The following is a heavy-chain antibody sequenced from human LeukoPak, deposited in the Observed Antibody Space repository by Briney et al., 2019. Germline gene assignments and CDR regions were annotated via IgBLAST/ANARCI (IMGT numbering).Heavy chain of an antibody. D-gene: IGHD4/OR15-4a*01. J-gene: IGHJ4*02. Sequence: GGSLRLSCAASGFTFSSYAMNWVRQAPGNGLEWVSISGSGGDTYYADSVKGRFTISRDNSKNTLYLQMNSLRAEDTAVYYCAKARGATYGTYYFDYWGQGTLVTVSS. CDR2: ISGSGGDT. V-gene: IGHV3-23*01. CDR3: AKARGATYGTYYFDY. CDR1: GFTFSSYA.